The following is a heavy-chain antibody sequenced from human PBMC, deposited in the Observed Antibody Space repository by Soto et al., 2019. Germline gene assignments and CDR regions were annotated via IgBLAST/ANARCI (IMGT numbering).Heavy chain of an antibody. CDR3: ASWVFDYYDSSGYYSH. CDR1: GYTFTSYG. J-gene: IGHJ4*02. D-gene: IGHD3-22*01. Sequence: ASVKVSCKASGYTFTSYGISWVRQAPGQGLEWMGWISAYNGNTNYAQKLQGRVTMTTDTSTSTAYMELRSLRSDDTAVYYCASWVFDYYDSSGYYSHWGQGTLVTVSS. CDR2: ISAYNGNT. V-gene: IGHV1-18*01.